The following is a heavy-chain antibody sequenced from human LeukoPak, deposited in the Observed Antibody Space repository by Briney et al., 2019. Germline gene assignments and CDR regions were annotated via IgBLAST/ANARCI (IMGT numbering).Heavy chain of an antibody. CDR3: ARILGGYSSGWYAFDY. V-gene: IGHV5-51*01. Sequence: GESLKISCKGSEYSFATYWIGWVRQMPGQGLEWMGIIFPGDSDSRYSPSFQGQVTFSADKSISTAYLQWSSLKASDTAIYYCARILGGYSSGWYAFDYWGQGTLVTVSS. CDR1: EYSFATYW. J-gene: IGHJ4*02. CDR2: IFPGDSDS. D-gene: IGHD6-19*01.